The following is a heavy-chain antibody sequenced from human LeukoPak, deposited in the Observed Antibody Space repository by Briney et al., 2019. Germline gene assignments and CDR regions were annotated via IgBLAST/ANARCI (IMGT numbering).Heavy chain of an antibody. D-gene: IGHD5-18*01. CDR3: ARDADTAMAFDY. J-gene: IGHJ4*02. CDR2: INHSGST. CDR1: GGSFSGYY. V-gene: IGHV4-34*01. Sequence: SETLSLTCAVYGGSFSGYYWSWIRQPPGKGPEWIGEINHSGSTNYNPSLKSRVTISVDTSKNQFSLKLSSVTAADTAVYYCARDADTAMAFDYWGQGTLVTVSS.